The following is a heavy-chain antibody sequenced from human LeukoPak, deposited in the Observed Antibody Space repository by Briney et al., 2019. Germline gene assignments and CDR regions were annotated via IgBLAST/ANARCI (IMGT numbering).Heavy chain of an antibody. J-gene: IGHJ4*02. CDR2: IYWDDNK. CDR1: GFSLSTSGVG. Sequence: SGPTLVNPIQTLTLTCTFSGFSLSTSGVGVGWIRQPPGKALEWLALIYWDDNKLYNPSLKSRLTITKDTSKNQVVLTMTNMDPVDTATYYCAHYGDYRFMYYFDHWGQGTLVTVSS. D-gene: IGHD4-17*01. CDR3: AHYGDYRFMYYFDH. V-gene: IGHV2-5*02.